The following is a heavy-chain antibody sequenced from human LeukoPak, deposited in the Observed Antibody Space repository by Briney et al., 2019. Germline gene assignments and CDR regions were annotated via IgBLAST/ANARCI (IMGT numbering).Heavy chain of an antibody. CDR1: GFTFSSYR. V-gene: IGHV3-7*03. D-gene: IGHD3-9*01. CDR3: ARVERYFDWSMGAFDI. Sequence: GGSLRLSCAASGFTFSSYRMSWVRQAPGKGLEWVANIKQDGSEKYYVDSVKGRFTISRDNAKNSLYLQMNSLRAEDTAVYYCARVERYFDWSMGAFDIWGQGTMVTVSS. J-gene: IGHJ3*02. CDR2: IKQDGSEK.